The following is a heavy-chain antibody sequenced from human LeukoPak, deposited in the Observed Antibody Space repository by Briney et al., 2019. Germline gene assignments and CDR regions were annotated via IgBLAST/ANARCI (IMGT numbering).Heavy chain of an antibody. D-gene: IGHD6-19*01. CDR1: GGSISSYY. Sequence: LSLTCTVSGGSISSYYWSWIRQAPGKGLEWVSYISSSGSTIYYADSVRGRFTISRDNAKNSLYLQMNSLRAEDTAVYYCARDVRGWLAFDYWGQGTLVTVSS. V-gene: IGHV3-11*01. CDR2: ISSSGSTI. CDR3: ARDVRGWLAFDY. J-gene: IGHJ4*02.